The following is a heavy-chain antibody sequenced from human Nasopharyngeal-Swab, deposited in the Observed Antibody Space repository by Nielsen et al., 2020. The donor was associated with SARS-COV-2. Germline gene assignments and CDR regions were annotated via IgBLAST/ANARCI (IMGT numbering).Heavy chain of an antibody. Sequence: GGSLRLSCTTSGFTFGDYAMSWFRQAPGKGLEWVGFIRSKTSGGAPEDAASGKGRFTISRDGAESIVYLQMNSLETEDTGVYYCARAVGSYYGQGAFDIWGQGTMVTVSS. CDR3: ARAVGSYYGQGAFDI. CDR1: GFTFGDYA. D-gene: IGHD1-26*01. V-gene: IGHV3-49*01. J-gene: IGHJ3*02. CDR2: IRSKTSGGAP.